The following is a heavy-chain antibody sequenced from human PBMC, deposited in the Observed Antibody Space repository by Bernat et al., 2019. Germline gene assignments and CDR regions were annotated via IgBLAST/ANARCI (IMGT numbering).Heavy chain of an antibody. D-gene: IGHD1-14*01. V-gene: IGHV3-73*02. CDR2: IRSKANSYAT. CDR1: GFTFSGSA. CDR3: TSSKPDLDY. J-gene: IGHJ4*02. Sequence: EVQLVESGGGLVQPGGSLKLSCAASGFTFSGSAMHWVRQASGNGLEWVGRIRSKANSYATAYAASVKGRFTISRDDSKSTAYLQMNSLKTEGRAVYYCTSSKPDLDYWGRGTLVTVSS.